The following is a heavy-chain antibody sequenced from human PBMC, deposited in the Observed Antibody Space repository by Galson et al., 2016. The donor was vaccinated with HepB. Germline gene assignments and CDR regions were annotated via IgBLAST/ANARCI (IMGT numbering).Heavy chain of an antibody. V-gene: IGHV4-34*01. CDR2: SDHAGST. Sequence: SETLSLTCVVSGGSFSGYFWAWIRQSPGKGLEWIGESDHAGSTNYNPSLESRVIISVDPSERRFSLKLSSVTAADTAVYYCARNIVGAHRYWGQGILVTVSS. J-gene: IGHJ4*02. D-gene: IGHD1-26*01. CDR3: ARNIVGAHRY. CDR1: GGSFSGYF.